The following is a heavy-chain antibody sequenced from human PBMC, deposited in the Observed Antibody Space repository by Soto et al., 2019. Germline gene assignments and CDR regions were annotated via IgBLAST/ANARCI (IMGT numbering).Heavy chain of an antibody. CDR1: GLTFSSYG. CDR3: ARVLESIAARPPNYYYYGMDV. V-gene: IGHV3-33*01. D-gene: IGHD6-6*01. Sequence: GESLKISCAASGLTFSSYGMHWVRQAPGKGLEWVAVIWYDGSNKYYADSVKGRFTISRDNSKNTLYLQMNSLRAEDTAVYYCARVLESIAARPPNYYYYGMDVWGQGTTVTVSS. J-gene: IGHJ6*02. CDR2: IWYDGSNK.